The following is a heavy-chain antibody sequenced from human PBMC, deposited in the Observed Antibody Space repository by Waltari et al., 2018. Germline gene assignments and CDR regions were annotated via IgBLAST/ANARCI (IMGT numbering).Heavy chain of an antibody. Sequence: EVQLVTSGGGLVQPGGSLRLSCAASDFFTDYWLDWVRQAPGKGLVWVSRMKTDGTSITYADSVKGRFTISRDSAKNTYYLQMNSLRAEDTAVYYCTRNPGYWGQGTLVTVSS. CDR2: MKTDGTSI. J-gene: IGHJ4*02. CDR3: TRNPGY. CDR1: DFFTDYW. V-gene: IGHV3-74*03.